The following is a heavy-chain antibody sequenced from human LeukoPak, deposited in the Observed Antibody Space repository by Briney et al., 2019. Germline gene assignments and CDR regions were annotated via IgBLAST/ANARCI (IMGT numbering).Heavy chain of an antibody. CDR2: INSDGSST. CDR3: ARGGFYSTGLIDY. V-gene: IGHV3-74*01. CDR1: GFTFSSYW. Sequence: PGGSLRLSCAASGFTFSSYWLHWVRQAPEKGLVWVSRINSDGSSTNYADSVKGRFTISRDNAKNTLYLQLNSLRAEDTAVYFCARGGFYSTGLIDYWGQGTLATVSS. J-gene: IGHJ4*02. D-gene: IGHD6-19*01.